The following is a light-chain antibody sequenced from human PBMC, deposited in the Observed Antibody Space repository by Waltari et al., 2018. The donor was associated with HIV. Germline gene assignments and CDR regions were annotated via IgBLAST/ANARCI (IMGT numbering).Light chain of an antibody. Sequence: SYELTQPPSMSVSPGPTARIPCSGDALPKQYAYWYQQTPGQAPVLIIYKDTERPSGIPERFSGSNSGTIATLTISGVQAEDEAAYYCQSADSSGIYEIFGGGTKVIVL. CDR3: QSADSSGIYEI. CDR2: KDT. V-gene: IGLV3-25*03. CDR1: ALPKQY. J-gene: IGLJ2*01.